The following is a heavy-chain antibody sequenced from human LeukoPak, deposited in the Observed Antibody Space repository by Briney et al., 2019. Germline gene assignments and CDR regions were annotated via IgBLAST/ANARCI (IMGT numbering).Heavy chain of an antibody. V-gene: IGHV3-33*01. CDR2: IWNDGGDK. Sequence: GGSLRLSCTASGFTFSTYAMHWVRQAPGKGLEWVAVIWNDGGDKYYADSVKGRFTISRDNSKNTLYLQMNSLRAEDTAVYYCARDLSRSWFDPWGQRTLVTVSS. CDR1: GFTFSTYA. J-gene: IGHJ5*02. CDR3: ARDLSRSWFDP.